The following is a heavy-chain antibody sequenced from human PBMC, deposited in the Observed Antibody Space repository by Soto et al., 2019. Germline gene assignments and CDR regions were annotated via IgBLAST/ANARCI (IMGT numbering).Heavy chain of an antibody. CDR3: AHRVLRTVFGLVTTTAIYFDF. J-gene: IGHJ4*02. CDR1: GFSLTTSGVG. V-gene: IGHV2-5*02. Sequence: QITLNESGPTQVKPRQTLTLTCTFSGFSLTTSGVGVGWIRQSPGKAPEWLALIYWDDDKRYSPSLKSRLTLTKDTSKNQVVLTTADLDPADTSTYYCAHRVLRTVFGLVTTTAIYFDFWGQGTPVAVSS. D-gene: IGHD3-3*01. CDR2: IYWDDDK.